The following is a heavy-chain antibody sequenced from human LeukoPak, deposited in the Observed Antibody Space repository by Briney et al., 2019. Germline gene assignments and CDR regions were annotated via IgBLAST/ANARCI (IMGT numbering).Heavy chain of an antibody. CDR2: ISYDGSNK. CDR1: GFTFSSYG. J-gene: IGHJ4*02. Sequence: PGGSLRLSCAASGFTFSSYGMHWVRQAPGKGLEWVAVISYDGSNKYYADSVKGRFTISRDNSKNTLYLQMNSLRAEDTAVYYCAKDRVVVVPAAFDFDYWGQGTPVTVSS. D-gene: IGHD2-2*01. V-gene: IGHV3-30*18. CDR3: AKDRVVVVPAAFDFDY.